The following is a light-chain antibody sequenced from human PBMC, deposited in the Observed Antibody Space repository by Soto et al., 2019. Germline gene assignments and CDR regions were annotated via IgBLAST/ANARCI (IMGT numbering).Light chain of an antibody. Sequence: DIVMPQSPLSLPVTPGEPASISCRSSQSLLLSNGYNYLDWYLQKPGQSPQLLIYLGTIRASGVPARFCGNDSGTYFTLKISRVEAGDVGVYYCVQALQTPTFGQGTKVEIK. CDR2: LGT. CDR3: VQALQTPT. V-gene: IGKV2-28*01. CDR1: QSLLLSNGYNY. J-gene: IGKJ1*01.